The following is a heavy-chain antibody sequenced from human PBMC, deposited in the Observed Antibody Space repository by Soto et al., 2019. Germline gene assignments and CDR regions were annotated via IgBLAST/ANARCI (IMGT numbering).Heavy chain of an antibody. CDR3: ARDLSNYCSSTSCYYDAFDI. V-gene: IGHV3-48*01. CDR2: ISSSSSTI. Sequence: EVQLVESGGGLVQPGGSLRLSCAASGFTFSSYSMNWVRQAPGKGLEWVSYISSSSSTIYYADSVKGRFTISRDNAKNLLYLQMNSLRAEDTAVYYCARDLSNYCSSTSCYYDAFDIWGQGTMVTVSS. D-gene: IGHD2-2*01. J-gene: IGHJ3*02. CDR1: GFTFSSYS.